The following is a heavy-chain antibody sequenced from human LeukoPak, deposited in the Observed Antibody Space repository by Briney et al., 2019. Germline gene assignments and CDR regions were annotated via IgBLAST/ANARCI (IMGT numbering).Heavy chain of an antibody. Sequence: KPGGSLRLSCEASGFTFNKFAMSWVRQAPGKGLEWIGYIYHSGSTYYNPSLKSRVTISVDRSKNQFSLKLSSVTAADTAVYYCARGEGTVVTLDYWGQGTLVTVSS. CDR1: GFTFNKFA. CDR3: ARGEGTVVTLDY. CDR2: IYHSGST. J-gene: IGHJ4*02. V-gene: IGHV4-30-2*01. D-gene: IGHD4-23*01.